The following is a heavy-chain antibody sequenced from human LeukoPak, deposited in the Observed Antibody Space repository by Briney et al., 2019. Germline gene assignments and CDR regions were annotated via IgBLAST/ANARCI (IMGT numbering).Heavy chain of an antibody. CDR1: GFPFDDYG. V-gene: IGHV3-9*01. D-gene: IGHD3-22*01. CDR3: VKDRYFYDSGSKAN. J-gene: IGHJ4*02. Sequence: GRSLRLSWVASGFPFDDYGMFWVRQTPGKGLEWISGISWNSGIIAYADSVKGRFTIFRDNAKNSLYLQMNSLRVEDTAVYYCVKDRYFYDSGSKANWGQGTLVTVSS. CDR2: ISWNSGII.